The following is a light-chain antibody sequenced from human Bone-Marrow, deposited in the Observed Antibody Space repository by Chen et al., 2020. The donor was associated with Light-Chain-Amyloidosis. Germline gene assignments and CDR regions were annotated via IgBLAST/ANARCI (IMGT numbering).Light chain of an antibody. CDR2: EVT. Sequence: QPALTQPASVPVSLLLTRTISCTLTSSDVVGYNYVSWYQQHPGKVPKVMIYEVTNQPSVVSNRCSGSKSGNTASLTISGLQDEDEADNYCSSYSVTSPLVVFGRGTKLTVL. J-gene: IGLJ2*01. V-gene: IGLV2-14*01. CDR1: SSDVVGYNY. CDR3: SSYSVTSPLVV.